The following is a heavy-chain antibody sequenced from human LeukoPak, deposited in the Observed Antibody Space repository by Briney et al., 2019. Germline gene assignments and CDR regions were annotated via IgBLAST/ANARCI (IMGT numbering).Heavy chain of an antibody. CDR2: IYYSGST. V-gene: IGHV4-59*01. CDR3: ARGDLVVTLDY. Sequence: SETLSLTCTVSGGSISSYYWSWIRQPPGKGLEWIGYIYYSGSTNYNPSLKSRVTISVDTSKNQFSLKLSSVTAADTAVYYCARGDLVVTLDYWGQGTLVTVSS. D-gene: IGHD3-22*01. CDR1: GGSISSYY. J-gene: IGHJ4*02.